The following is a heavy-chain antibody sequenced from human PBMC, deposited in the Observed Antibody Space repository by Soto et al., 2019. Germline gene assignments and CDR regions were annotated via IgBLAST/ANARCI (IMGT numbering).Heavy chain of an antibody. CDR2: IKSKTDGGTT. Sequence: EVQLVESGGGLVKPGGSLRLSCAASGFTFSNAWMSWVRQAPGKGLEWVGRIKSKTDGGTTDYAAPVKGRFTISRDDSINTLYLQMNSLKTEDTAVYYCPTEREYCTLCFDYWGQGTLVTVSS. J-gene: IGHJ4*02. CDR3: PTEREYCTLCFDY. V-gene: IGHV3-15*01. D-gene: IGHD2-8*01. CDR1: GFTFSNAW.